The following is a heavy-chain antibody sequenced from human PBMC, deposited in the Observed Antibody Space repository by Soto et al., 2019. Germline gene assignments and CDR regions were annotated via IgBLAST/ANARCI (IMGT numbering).Heavy chain of an antibody. Sequence: GVLRLSCAASGFTFSSYEMNWVRQAPGKGLEWVSYIGTSGSTIYYADSVKGRFTISRDNAKNSLYLQMNSLRAEDTAIYYCARVGSSGYSAFDIWGQGTMVTVSS. CDR1: GFTFSSYE. J-gene: IGHJ3*02. CDR3: ARVGSSGYSAFDI. D-gene: IGHD3-22*01. V-gene: IGHV3-48*03. CDR2: IGTSGSTI.